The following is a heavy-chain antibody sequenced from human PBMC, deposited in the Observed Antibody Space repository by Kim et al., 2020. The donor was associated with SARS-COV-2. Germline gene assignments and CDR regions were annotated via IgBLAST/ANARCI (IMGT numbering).Heavy chain of an antibody. D-gene: IGHD3-10*01. V-gene: IGHV3-23*01. Sequence: GGSLRLSCAASGFTFSSYAMSWVRQAPGKGLEWVSAISGSGGSTYYADSVKGRFTISRDNSKNTLYLQMNSLRAEDTAVYYCAKNVRDSYYGSGSGYYYGMDVWGQGTTVTVSS. CDR1: GFTFSSYA. CDR3: AKNVRDSYYGSGSGYYYGMDV. J-gene: IGHJ6*02. CDR2: ISGSGGST.